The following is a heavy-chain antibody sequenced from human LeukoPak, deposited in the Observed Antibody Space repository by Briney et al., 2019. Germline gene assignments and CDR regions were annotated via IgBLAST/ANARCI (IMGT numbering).Heavy chain of an antibody. CDR2: INHTGNT. CDR3: ARVFVYGGRTSFDY. CDR1: VTSLDNVYY. D-gene: IGHD4-23*01. Sequence: SETLSLTCTVSVTSLDNVYYWGWIRQPPGKGLGWIGSINHTGNTYFNPSRQSRVTISEDPSKHPSSMKLTSVPASHTAVYYCARVFVYGGRTSFDYWGQGTLVTVSS. J-gene: IGHJ4*02. V-gene: IGHV4-38-2*02.